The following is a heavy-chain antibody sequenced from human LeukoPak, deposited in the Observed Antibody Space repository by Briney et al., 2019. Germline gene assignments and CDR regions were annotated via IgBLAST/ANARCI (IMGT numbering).Heavy chain of an antibody. V-gene: IGHV1-24*01. Sequence: ASVKVSCKVSGYTLTELCMHWVRQAPGKGLEWMGGFDPEDGETIYAQKFQGRVTMTEDTSTDTAYMELSSLRSEDTAVYYCATERPGIAAAGTLNWFDPWGQGTLVTVSS. J-gene: IGHJ5*02. D-gene: IGHD6-13*01. CDR3: ATERPGIAAAGTLNWFDP. CDR2: FDPEDGET. CDR1: GYTLTELC.